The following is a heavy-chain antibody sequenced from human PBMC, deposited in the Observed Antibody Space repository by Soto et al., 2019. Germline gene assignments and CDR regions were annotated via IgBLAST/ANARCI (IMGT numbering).Heavy chain of an antibody. CDR3: EKATKTGGWFNPLDA. CDR2: LSGSGTST. CDR1: GFSFVNYA. J-gene: IGHJ5*02. D-gene: IGHD6-19*01. V-gene: IGHV3-23*01. Sequence: GGSLLLSCAASGFSFVNYAMNWVRQAPGKGLEWVSGLSGSGTSTYYADSVKGRFTISRDNSRDTLFLQMNSLTADDTAVYYCEKATKTGGWFNPLDAWGPGA.